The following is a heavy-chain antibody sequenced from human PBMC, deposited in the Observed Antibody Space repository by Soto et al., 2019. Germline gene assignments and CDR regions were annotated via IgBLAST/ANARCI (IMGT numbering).Heavy chain of an antibody. D-gene: IGHD1-1*01. Sequence: SCKASGGTFSSYAISWVRQAPGKGLEWVANINQDGNEDNLLDSVKGRFTISRDNAKNSLFLQMNSLRVDDTAVYYCARTGDGHHDFLDYWGQGALVTVYS. V-gene: IGHV3-7*01. J-gene: IGHJ4*02. CDR1: GGTFSSYA. CDR3: ARTGDGHHDFLDY. CDR2: INQDGNED.